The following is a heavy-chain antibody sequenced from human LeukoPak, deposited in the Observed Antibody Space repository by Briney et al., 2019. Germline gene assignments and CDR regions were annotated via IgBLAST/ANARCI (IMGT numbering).Heavy chain of an antibody. J-gene: IGHJ6*03. CDR2: IRYDGSNK. CDR3: AKVAFRDYYYMDV. CDR1: GFTFSSYG. D-gene: IGHD2-21*01. V-gene: IGHV3-30*02. Sequence: GASLRLSCAASGFTFSSYGMHWVRQAPGKGLEWVAFIRYDGSNKYYADSVKGRFTISRDNSKNTLYLQMNSLRAEDTAVYYCAKVAFRDYYYMDVWGKGTTVTVSS.